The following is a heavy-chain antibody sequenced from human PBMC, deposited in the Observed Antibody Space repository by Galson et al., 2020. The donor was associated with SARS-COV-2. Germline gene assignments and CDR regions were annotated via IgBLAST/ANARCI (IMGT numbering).Heavy chain of an antibody. D-gene: IGHD3-9*01. Sequence: SETLSLTCTVSGASISSSCYSWGWIRQPPGKGLEWIGSISHSGSTYYNPSLKSRVTISVDRSKNQFSLKLSSVTAADTAVYYCARRSDCDISTDAFDIWGQGTMVTVSS. J-gene: IGHJ3*02. V-gene: IGHV4-39*01. CDR1: GASISSSCYS. CDR3: ARRSDCDISTDAFDI. CDR2: ISHSGST.